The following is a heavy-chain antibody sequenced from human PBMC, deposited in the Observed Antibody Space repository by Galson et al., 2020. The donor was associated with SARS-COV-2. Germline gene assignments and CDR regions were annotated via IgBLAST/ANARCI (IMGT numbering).Heavy chain of an antibody. V-gene: IGHV7-4-1*02. CDR1: GYTFNNYA. Sequence: ASVKVSCKASGYTFNNYALNWERQAPGQGLEWMAWINTNTGNPTYAQDFTGRFVFSLDTSVSTAYLQINSLKAEDTAVYYCARGAGAWFGELLDYWGQGTLVTVSS. D-gene: IGHD3-10*01. CDR3: ARGAGAWFGELLDY. J-gene: IGHJ4*02. CDR2: INTNTGNP.